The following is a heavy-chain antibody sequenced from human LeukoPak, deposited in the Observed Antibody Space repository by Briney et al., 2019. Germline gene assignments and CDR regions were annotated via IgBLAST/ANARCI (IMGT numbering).Heavy chain of an antibody. CDR2: IYYSGST. Sequence: SETLSLTCTVSGGSNSSSSYYWGWIRQPPGKGLEWIGSIYYSGSTNYNPSLKSRVTISVDTSKNQFSLKLSSVTAADTAVYYCASPLPYSSWYYYNIWGQGTMVTVSS. D-gene: IGHD6-13*01. CDR1: GGSNSSSSYY. V-gene: IGHV4-39*07. J-gene: IGHJ3*02. CDR3: ASPLPYSSWYYYNI.